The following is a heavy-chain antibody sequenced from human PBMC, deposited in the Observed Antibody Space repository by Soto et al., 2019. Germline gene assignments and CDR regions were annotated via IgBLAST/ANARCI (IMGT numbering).Heavy chain of an antibody. J-gene: IGHJ4*02. CDR2: ISYDGGNK. Sequence: QVPLVESGGGVVQPGRSLRLSCAASGFTFSSYAMQWVRQAPGKGLEWVAVISYDGGNKYYADSVKGRFTISRDNSKNTLYLQMNSLRAEDTAVYYCARPDYGSGSYPDYWGQGTLVTVSS. V-gene: IGHV3-30-3*01. CDR1: GFTFSSYA. CDR3: ARPDYGSGSYPDY. D-gene: IGHD3-10*01.